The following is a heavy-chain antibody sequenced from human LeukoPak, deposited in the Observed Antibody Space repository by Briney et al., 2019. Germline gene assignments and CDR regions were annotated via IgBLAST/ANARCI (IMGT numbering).Heavy chain of an antibody. CDR2: INPSGGST. CDR3: ACRCSGAYSSSG. V-gene: IGHV1-46*01. J-gene: IGHJ3*01. Sequence: GASVKVSYKASGYTFTGYYMHWVRQAPGQGLEWMGIINPSGGSTGYAQKFQGRVTMTRDTSTSTVYMELSSLRSEDTAVYYCACRCSGAYSSSGWGQGTMVTVSS. D-gene: IGHD6-13*01. CDR1: GYTFTGYY.